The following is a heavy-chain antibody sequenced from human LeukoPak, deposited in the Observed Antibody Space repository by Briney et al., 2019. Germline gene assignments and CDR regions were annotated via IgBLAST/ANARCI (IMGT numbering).Heavy chain of an antibody. Sequence: SETLSLTCTVSGGSISSYYWSWIRQPPGKGLEWIGYIYYSGSTNYNPSLKSPVTISVDTSKNQFSLKLSSVTAADTAVYYCARGSTPWSSAPFDYWGQGTLVTVSS. V-gene: IGHV4-59*01. CDR1: GGSISSYY. J-gene: IGHJ4*02. D-gene: IGHD3-22*01. CDR3: ARGSTPWSSAPFDY. CDR2: IYYSGST.